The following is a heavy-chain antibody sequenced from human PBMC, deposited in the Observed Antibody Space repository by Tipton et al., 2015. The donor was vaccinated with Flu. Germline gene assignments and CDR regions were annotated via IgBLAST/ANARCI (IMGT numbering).Heavy chain of an antibody. CDR3: ARAQAPYYYYAMDV. J-gene: IGHJ6*02. CDR2: IYNSGTT. Sequence: TLSLTCTVSDGSITSYYWSWIRQPPGKGLEWIGYIYNSGTTNFNPTLMSRLTISVDTSKNQFSLKLGSVTAADTAVFFCARAQAPYYYYAMDVWGQGTTVTVSS. V-gene: IGHV4-59*01. CDR1: DGSITSYY.